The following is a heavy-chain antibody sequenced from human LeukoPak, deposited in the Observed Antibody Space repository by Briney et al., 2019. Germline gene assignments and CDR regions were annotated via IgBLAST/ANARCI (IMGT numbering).Heavy chain of an antibody. CDR1: GYTFTGYY. CDR3: ARDPAYNLPSYYYYYYGMDV. J-gene: IGHJ6*02. CDR2: INPNSGGT. V-gene: IGHV1-2*06. D-gene: IGHD1-14*01. Sequence: GASVKVSCKASGYTFTGYYMHWVRQAPGQGLEWMGRINPNSGGTNYAQKFQGRVTMTRDTSISTAYMELSRLRSDDTAVYYCARDPAYNLPSYYYYYYGMDVWGQGTTVTVSS.